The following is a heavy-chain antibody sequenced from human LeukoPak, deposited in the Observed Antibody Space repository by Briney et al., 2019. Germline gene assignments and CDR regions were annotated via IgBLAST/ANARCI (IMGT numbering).Heavy chain of an antibody. CDR3: ARDPRDYYYYGMDV. CDR2: INSDGSST. J-gene: IGHJ6*02. CDR1: GFTFSSYW. V-gene: IGHV3-74*01. Sequence: GGSLRLSCAASGFTFSSYWMHWVRQAPGKGLVWVPRINSDGSSTSYADSVKGRFTISRDNAKNTLYLQMNSLRAEDTAVYYCARDPRDYYYYGMDVWGQGTTVTVSS.